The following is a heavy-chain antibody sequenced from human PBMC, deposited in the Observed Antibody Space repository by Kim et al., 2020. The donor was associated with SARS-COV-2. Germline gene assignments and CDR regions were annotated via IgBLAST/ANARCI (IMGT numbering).Heavy chain of an antibody. CDR3: ASEGNDFWSGQPGWFDP. Sequence: SETLSLTCAVYGGSFSGYYWSWIRQPPGKGLEWIGEINHSGSTNYNPSLKSRVTISVDTSKNQFSLKLSSVTAADTAVYYCASEGNDFWSGQPGWFDPWGQGTLVTVSS. D-gene: IGHD3-3*01. V-gene: IGHV4-34*01. CDR2: INHSGST. CDR1: GGSFSGYY. J-gene: IGHJ5*02.